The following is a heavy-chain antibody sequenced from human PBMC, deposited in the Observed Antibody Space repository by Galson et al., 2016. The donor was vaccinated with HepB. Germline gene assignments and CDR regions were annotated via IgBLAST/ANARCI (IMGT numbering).Heavy chain of an antibody. V-gene: IGHV1-18*01. Sequence: SVKVSCKASGYTFTTYGISWVRQAPGQGLEWMGWISGYNGNTHYAQKFQDRVTLTRDTSTGTAYMDLWSLTSDDTAVYYRASEDWNPRYYFNGMDVWGQGTTVTVS. CDR2: ISGYNGNT. CDR3: ASEDWNPRYYFNGMDV. D-gene: IGHD1-1*01. J-gene: IGHJ6*02. CDR1: GYTFTTYG.